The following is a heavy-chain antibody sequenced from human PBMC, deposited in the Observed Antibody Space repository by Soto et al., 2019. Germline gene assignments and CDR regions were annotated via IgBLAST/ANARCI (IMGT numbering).Heavy chain of an antibody. CDR3: VRDLGYYGSGSYSNLLDY. J-gene: IGHJ4*02. V-gene: IGHV4-59*12. Sequence: QVQLQESGPGLVKPSETLSLTCTVSGGYITSYYWGWIRQPPGKGLEWIGYIFHSGSTNYNPSLKSRVPISVDTSKNQFFLKLTSVTAADTAVYYCVRDLGYYGSGSYSNLLDYWGQGTLVTVSS. CDR1: GGYITSYY. D-gene: IGHD3-10*01. CDR2: IFHSGST.